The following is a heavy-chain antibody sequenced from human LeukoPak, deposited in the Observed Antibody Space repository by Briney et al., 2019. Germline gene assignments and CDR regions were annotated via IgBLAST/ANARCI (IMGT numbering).Heavy chain of an antibody. J-gene: IGHJ5*02. CDR2: IYTSGST. V-gene: IGHV4-4*07. CDR1: GGSISSYY. Sequence: SETLSLTCTVSGGSISSYYWSWIRQPAGKGLEWIGRIYTSGSTNYNPSLKSRVTMPVDTSKNQFSLKLSSVTAADTAVYYCARDLSGSYYGYWFDPWGQGTLVTVSS. D-gene: IGHD1-26*01. CDR3: ARDLSGSYYGYWFDP.